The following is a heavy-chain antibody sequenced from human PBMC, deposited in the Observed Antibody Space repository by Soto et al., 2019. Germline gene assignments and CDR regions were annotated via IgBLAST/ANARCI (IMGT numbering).Heavy chain of an antibody. CDR1: GGTFSSYT. J-gene: IGHJ5*02. V-gene: IGHV1-69*02. Sequence: QVQLVQSGAEVKKPGSSVKVSCKASGGTFSSYTISWVRQAPGQGLEWMGRIIPILGIANYAQKYEGRVTITTDNSTSTAYRELSSLRSQDTAVYYCARNDDIVTGCEFGPWGQGTLVTVSS. CDR3: ARNDDIVTGCEFGP. CDR2: IIPILGIA. D-gene: IGHD3-9*01.